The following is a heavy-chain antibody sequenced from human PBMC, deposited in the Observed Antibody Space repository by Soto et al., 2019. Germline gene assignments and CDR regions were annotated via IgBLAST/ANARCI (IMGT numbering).Heavy chain of an antibody. J-gene: IGHJ6*02. Sequence: GASVKLSCKASGGTFSSYAISWVRQAPGQGLEWMGGIIPIFGTANYAQKFQGRVTITADESTSTAYMELSSLRSEDTAVYYCARIAITIFGVVTPYYYYGMDVWGQGTTVTVSS. CDR3: ARIAITIFGVVTPYYYYGMDV. CDR2: IIPIFGTA. CDR1: GGTFSSYA. V-gene: IGHV1-69*13. D-gene: IGHD3-3*01.